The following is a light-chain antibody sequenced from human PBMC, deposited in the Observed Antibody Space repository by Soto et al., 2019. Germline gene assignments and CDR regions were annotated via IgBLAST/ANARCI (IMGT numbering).Light chain of an antibody. CDR3: QQRSNWPPKIT. CDR2: DAS. CDR1: QSVSSN. V-gene: IGKV3-11*01. Sequence: DILLTQSPVTLSLSPGERATLSCISIQSVSSNHLAWYQQKPGQAPRLLIYDASNRATGIPARFSGSGSGTDFTLTISSLEPEDFAVYYCQQRSNWPPKITFGQGTRLEIK. J-gene: IGKJ5*01.